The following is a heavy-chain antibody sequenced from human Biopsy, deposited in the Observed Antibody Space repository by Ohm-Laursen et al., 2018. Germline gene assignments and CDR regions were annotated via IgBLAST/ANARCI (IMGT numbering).Heavy chain of an antibody. D-gene: IGHD3-22*01. CDR2: ISASSSYI. J-gene: IGHJ3*02. CDR1: GVTLSGYG. V-gene: IGHV3-21*04. CDR3: ARSTYYYESSGTRCGLDI. Sequence: SLRLSCAASGVTLSGYGMNWVRQAPGKGLEWVSSISASSSYIHYADSVKGRFTISRDNSKNTLYLQMNNLSAEDTAVYYCARSTYYYESSGTRCGLDIWGQGTMVTVSS.